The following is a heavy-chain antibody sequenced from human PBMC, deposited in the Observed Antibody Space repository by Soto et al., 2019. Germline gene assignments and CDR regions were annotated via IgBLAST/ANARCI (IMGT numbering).Heavy chain of an antibody. CDR1: GGTFSSYA. D-gene: IGHD6-19*01. J-gene: IGHJ3*02. CDR2: IIPIFGTA. CDR3: ASKGGSGWYESDAFDI. V-gene: IGHV1-69*01. Sequence: QVQLVQSGAEVKKPGSSAKVSCKASGGTFSSYAISWVRQAPGQGLEWMGGIIPIFGTANYAQKFQGRVTITADGSTSTAYMELSSLRSEDTAVYYCASKGGSGWYESDAFDIWGQGTMVTVSS.